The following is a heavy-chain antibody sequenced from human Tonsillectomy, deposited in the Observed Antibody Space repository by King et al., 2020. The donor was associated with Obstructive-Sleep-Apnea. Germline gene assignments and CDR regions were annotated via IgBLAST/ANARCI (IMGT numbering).Heavy chain of an antibody. CDR2: ISSSSSTI. CDR3: ARDSGN. J-gene: IGHJ4*02. Sequence: VQLVESGGGLVQPGGSLRLSCAASGFTFSSYSMNWVRQAPGKGQEWVSYISSSSSTIYYADSVKGRFTISRDNAKNSLYLQMNSLRAEDTAVYYCARDSGNWGQGTLVTVSS. CDR1: GFTFSSYS. D-gene: IGHD1-1*01. V-gene: IGHV3-48*04.